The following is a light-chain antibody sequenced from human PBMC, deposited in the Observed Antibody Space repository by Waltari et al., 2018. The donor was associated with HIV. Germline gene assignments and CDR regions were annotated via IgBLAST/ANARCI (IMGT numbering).Light chain of an antibody. CDR3: QAWDTNTAQVV. CDR1: KLGATY. V-gene: IGLV3-1*01. J-gene: IGLJ2*01. Sequence: SFDLTQPPSVSVSPGQTATITCSGEKLGATYTSWYQQKPVHSPVMVIFQDTRRPSGIPERFSGSYSGDTATLTISGTQTLDEADYYCQAWDTNTAQVVFGGGTKLTVL. CDR2: QDT.